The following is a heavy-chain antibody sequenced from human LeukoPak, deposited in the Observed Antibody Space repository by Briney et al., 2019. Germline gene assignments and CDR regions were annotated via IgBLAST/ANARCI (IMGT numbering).Heavy chain of an antibody. CDR3: AVGSSGYYFNY. CDR2: ISGSGGST. J-gene: IGHJ4*02. V-gene: IGHV3-23*01. CDR1: GFTFSSYA. D-gene: IGHD3-22*01. Sequence: GGSLRLSCAASGFTFSSYAMSWVRQAPGKGLEWVSAISGSGGSTYYAASVKGRFTISRDNSKNTLYLQMNSLRAEDTAVYYCAVGSSGYYFNYWGQGTLVTVSS.